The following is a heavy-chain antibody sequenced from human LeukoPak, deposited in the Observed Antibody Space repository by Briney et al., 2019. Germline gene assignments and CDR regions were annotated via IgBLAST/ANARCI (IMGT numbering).Heavy chain of an antibody. V-gene: IGHV4-34*01. Sequence: SETLSLTCAVYGGSFSGYYWSWIRQPPGKGLEWIGEINHSGSTNYNPSLKRRVAISVDTSKNQFSLKLSSVTAADTTVYYCARATSWGSGRPLVRGYYFDYWGQGTLVTVSS. CDR3: ARATSWGSGRPLVRGYYFDY. CDR1: GGSFSGYY. J-gene: IGHJ4*02. D-gene: IGHD3-10*01. CDR2: INHSGST.